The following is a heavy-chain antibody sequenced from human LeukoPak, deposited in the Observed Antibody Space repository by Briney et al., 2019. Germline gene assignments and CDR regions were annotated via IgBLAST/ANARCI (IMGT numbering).Heavy chain of an antibody. D-gene: IGHD1-26*01. Sequence: PSETLSLTCTVSGDPISTYYWSWIRQPPGKGLEWIGYIYYSGSTNYNPSLKSRVTISVDTSKNQFSLKLISVTAADTAVYYCARDDSGSYHQLGVWGQGTTVTVSS. V-gene: IGHV4-59*01. CDR3: ARDDSGSYHQLGV. J-gene: IGHJ6*02. CDR1: GDPISTYY. CDR2: IYYSGST.